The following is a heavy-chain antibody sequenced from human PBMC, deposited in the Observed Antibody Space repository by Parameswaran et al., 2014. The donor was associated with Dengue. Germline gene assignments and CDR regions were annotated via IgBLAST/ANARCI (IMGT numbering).Heavy chain of an antibody. CDR2: IIPIFGIP. D-gene: IGHD3-22*01. J-gene: IGHJ4*02. Sequence: SWVRQAPGQGLEWMGRIIPIFGIPDYAQKFQGRFTISADKSTSTAYMELSSLRSEDTAVYYCAIIHYYDSTGRLFDYWGQGTLVTVSS. V-gene: IGHV1-69*17. CDR3: AIIHYYDSTGRLFDY.